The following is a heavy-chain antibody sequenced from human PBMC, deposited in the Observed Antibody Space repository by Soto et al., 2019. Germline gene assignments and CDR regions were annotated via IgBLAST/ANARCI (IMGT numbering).Heavy chain of an antibody. D-gene: IGHD2-21*01. CDR3: EEGIRDL. CDR1: VFILNICA. J-gene: IGHJ2*01. CDR2: ISGTGDAT. Sequence: HPGGSQRVSFVYVVFILNICAMILYRQGPGQGLEWVSIISGTGDATYYAESVKGRFTISRDNSENTLYLQMNSLRAEDAALYQGEEGIRDL. V-gene: IGHV3-23*01.